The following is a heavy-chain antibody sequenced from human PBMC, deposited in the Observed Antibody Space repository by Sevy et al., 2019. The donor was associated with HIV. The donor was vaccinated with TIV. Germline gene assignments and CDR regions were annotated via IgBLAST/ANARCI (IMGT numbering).Heavy chain of an antibody. Sequence: ASLKVSCKASGGTFSSYAISWVRQAPGQGLEWMGGIIPIFGTANYAQKFQGRVTITADESTSTAYMELSSLRSEDTAVYYCARASVYGLHLGESLTNWGQGTLVTVSS. CDR3: ARASVYGLHLGESLTN. V-gene: IGHV1-69*13. J-gene: IGHJ4*02. D-gene: IGHD3-16*01. CDR1: GGTFSSYA. CDR2: IIPIFGTA.